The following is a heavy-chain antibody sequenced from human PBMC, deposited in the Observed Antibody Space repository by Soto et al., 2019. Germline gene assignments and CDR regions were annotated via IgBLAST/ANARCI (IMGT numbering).Heavy chain of an antibody. CDR3: MRHGLVAVADSCFEY. Sequence: QLPLQESGQGLVKPSETLFLPCTVSGGSISSSASYLGWIRQPPGQGLEWSGSIYNSGSSYYNPSLKSRVSITVDTSTNQFSLKLSSVTAAATAVDFCMRHGLVAVADSCFEYCGHVTLLTLSA. D-gene: IGHD6-19*01. J-gene: IGHJ4*01. CDR1: GGSISSSASY. CDR2: IYNSGSS. V-gene: IGHV4-39*01.